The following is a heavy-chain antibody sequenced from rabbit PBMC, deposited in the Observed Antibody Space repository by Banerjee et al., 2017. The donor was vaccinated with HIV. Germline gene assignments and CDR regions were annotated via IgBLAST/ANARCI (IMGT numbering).Heavy chain of an antibody. V-gene: IGHV1S40*01. CDR3: ARDKDYLGYDL. D-gene: IGHD7-1*01. CDR2: INGGSSGNT. J-gene: IGHJ4*01. CDR1: GFDFSSYY. Sequence: QSLEESGGDLVKPEGSLTLTCTASGFDFSSYYMCWVRQAPGKGLEWIACINGGSSGNTYYASWAKGRFTISKTSSTTVTLQMTSLTAADTATYFCARDKDYLGYDLWGPGTLVTVS.